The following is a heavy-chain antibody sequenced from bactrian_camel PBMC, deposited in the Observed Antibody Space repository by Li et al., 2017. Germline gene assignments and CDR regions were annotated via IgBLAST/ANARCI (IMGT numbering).Heavy chain of an antibody. J-gene: IGHJ4*01. Sequence: VQLVESGGGSVQAGGSLRLSCAASGYTTVRRCMGWFRQSPGKEREGVAALYVGSGNTYYAASVKGRFTISQDNAKNTVYLQMNSLKPENTAMYYCSADGRMRGGRWSAWGYWGQGTQVTVS. D-gene: IGHD2*01. CDR3: SADGRMRGGRWSAWGY. CDR1: GYTTVRRC. V-gene: IGHV3S40*01. CDR2: LYVGSGNT.